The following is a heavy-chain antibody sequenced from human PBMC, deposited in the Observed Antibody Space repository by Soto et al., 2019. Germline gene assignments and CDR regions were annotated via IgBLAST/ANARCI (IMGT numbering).Heavy chain of an antibody. D-gene: IGHD3-22*01. CDR1: GFTFSSDA. CDR3: ARSRYYYDTSDYLDY. Sequence: GGSLRLSCAVSGFTFSSDAMHWVRQAPGKGLEWVAVISYHGSDKYYADPVKGRFTISRDNSKNTLYLQMNSLRAEDTAVYYCARSRYYYDTSDYLDYWGQGTLVTVSS. CDR2: ISYHGSDK. V-gene: IGHV3-30-3*01. J-gene: IGHJ4*02.